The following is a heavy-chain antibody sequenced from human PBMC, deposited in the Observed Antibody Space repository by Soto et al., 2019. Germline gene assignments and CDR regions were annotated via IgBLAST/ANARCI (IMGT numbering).Heavy chain of an antibody. CDR3: ATSLNLGELSLPDY. Sequence: ASVKVSCKVSGYTLTELSMHWVRQAPGKGLEWMGGFDPEDGETIYAQKFQGRVTMTEDTSTDTAYMELSSLRSEDTALYYCATSLNLGELSLPDYWGQGTLVTVSS. V-gene: IGHV1-24*01. CDR2: FDPEDGET. J-gene: IGHJ4*02. CDR1: GYTLTELS. D-gene: IGHD3-16*02.